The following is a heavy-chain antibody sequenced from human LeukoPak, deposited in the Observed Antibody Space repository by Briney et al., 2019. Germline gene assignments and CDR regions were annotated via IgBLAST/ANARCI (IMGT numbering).Heavy chain of an antibody. V-gene: IGHV4-39*01. D-gene: IGHD2-2*01. J-gene: IGHJ4*02. CDR1: GGSISNSSYY. Sequence: SETLSLTCTVSGGSISNSSYYWGWIRQPPGKGLEWIGSTYYSGSTYYNPSLKSRVTISVDTSKNQFSLKLSSVTAADTAVYYCARHEWGSSTCYFDSWGQGSLVTVSS. CDR2: TYYSGST. CDR3: ARHEWGSSTCYFDS.